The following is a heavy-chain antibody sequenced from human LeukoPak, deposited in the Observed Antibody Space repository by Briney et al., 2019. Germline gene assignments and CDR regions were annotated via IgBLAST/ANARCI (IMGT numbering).Heavy chain of an antibody. V-gene: IGHV4-31*03. CDR3: AREEGYSYGLDY. Sequence: SETLSLTCTVSGGSISSGGYYWSWIRQHPGKGLEWIGYIYYSGSTYYNPSLKSRITISVDTSKNQFSLKLSSVTAADTAVYYCAREEGYSYGLDYWGQGTLVTVSS. CDR1: GGSISSGGYY. D-gene: IGHD5-18*01. J-gene: IGHJ4*02. CDR2: IYYSGST.